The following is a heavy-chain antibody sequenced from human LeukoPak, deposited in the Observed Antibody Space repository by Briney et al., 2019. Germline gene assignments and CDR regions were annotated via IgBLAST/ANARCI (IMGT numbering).Heavy chain of an antibody. CDR2: ITISSNFI. D-gene: IGHD3-3*01. CDR3: ARDGHGDGFLSGYSYFGMDV. V-gene: IGHV3-21*01. J-gene: IGHJ6*02. CDR1: GFSLSSYS. Sequence: PGGSLRLSCAASGFSLSSYSMNWVRQAPGKGLEWVSSITISSNFIYYADSVKGRFTISRDNAKSSLFLQMNSLRAEDTAVYFCARDGHGDGFLSGYSYFGMDVWGQGTTVTVSS.